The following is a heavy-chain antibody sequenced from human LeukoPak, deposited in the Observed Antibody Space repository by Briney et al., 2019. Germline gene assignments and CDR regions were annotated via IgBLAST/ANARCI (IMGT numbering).Heavy chain of an antibody. CDR3: ARGSYDSSGYSVIFDY. D-gene: IGHD3-22*01. CDR1: GGSISSYY. J-gene: IGHJ4*02. V-gene: IGHV4-4*07. CDR2: IYTSGTT. Sequence: PSETLSLTCTVSGGSISSYYWSWIRQPAGKGLEWIGRIYTSGTTNYNPSLKSRVTMSLDTSKNQSSLKLSSVTAADTAVYYCARGSYDSSGYSVIFDYWGQGTLVTVSS.